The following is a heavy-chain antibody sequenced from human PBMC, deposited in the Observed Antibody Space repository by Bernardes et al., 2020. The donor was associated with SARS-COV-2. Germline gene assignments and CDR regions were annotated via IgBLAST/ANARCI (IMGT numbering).Heavy chain of an antibody. CDR1: GFTFSSYG. V-gene: IGHV3-30*18. CDR3: AKAAGRWDYGGNSVDY. Sequence: GGSLRLSCAASGFTFSSYGMHWVRQAPGKGLEWVAVISYDGSNKYYADSVKGRFTISRDNSKNTLYLQMNSLRAEDTAVYYCAKAAGRWDYGGNSVDYWGQGTLVTVSS. D-gene: IGHD4-17*01. CDR2: ISYDGSNK. J-gene: IGHJ4*02.